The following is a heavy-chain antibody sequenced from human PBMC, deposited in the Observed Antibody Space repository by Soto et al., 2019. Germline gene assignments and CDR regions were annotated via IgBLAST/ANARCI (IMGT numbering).Heavy chain of an antibody. CDR1: GFTFSSYS. Sequence: RRLSCAAPGFTFSSYSMNWVRQAPGKGLEWVSSISSSSSYIYYADSVKGRFTISRDNAKNSLYLQMNSLRAEDTAVYYCARDRTVTRNYYYGMDVWGQGTTVTVSS. J-gene: IGHJ6*02. D-gene: IGHD4-17*01. CDR3: ARDRTVTRNYYYGMDV. CDR2: ISSSSSYI. V-gene: IGHV3-21*01.